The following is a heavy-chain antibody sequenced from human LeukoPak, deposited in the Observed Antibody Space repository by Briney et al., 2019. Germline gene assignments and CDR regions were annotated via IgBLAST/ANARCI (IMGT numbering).Heavy chain of an antibody. CDR2: IYYSGST. J-gene: IGHJ4*02. CDR3: ARAGLKYYDFWSGTYYFDY. Sequence: PSETLSLTCTVSGGSISSYYWSWIRQPPGKGLEWIGYIYYSGSTNYNPSLKSRVTISVDTSKNQFSLKLSSVTAADTAVYYCARAGLKYYDFWSGTYYFDYWGQGTLVTVSS. CDR1: GGSISSYY. D-gene: IGHD3-3*01. V-gene: IGHV4-59*12.